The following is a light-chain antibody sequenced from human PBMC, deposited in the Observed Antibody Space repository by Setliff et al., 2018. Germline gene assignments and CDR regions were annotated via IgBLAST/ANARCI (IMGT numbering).Light chain of an antibody. J-gene: IGLJ1*01. CDR3: AAWDNSLSGYV. CDR2: RNN. Sequence: QSVLTQPPSASGAPGQRVSIPCSGSRPNIAVNYVNWYQQLPGTAPKLLVNRNNQRPSGVPDRFSGSKSGTSASLAINGLRSEDEADYYCAAWDNSLSGYVVGTGTKV. CDR1: RPNIAVNY. V-gene: IGLV1-47*01.